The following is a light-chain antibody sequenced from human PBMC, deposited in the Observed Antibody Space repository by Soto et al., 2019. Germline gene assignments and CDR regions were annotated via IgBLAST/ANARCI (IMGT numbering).Light chain of an antibody. V-gene: IGKV3-20*01. CDR1: QSVSSKY. J-gene: IGKJ5*01. Sequence: EIVLTQSPGSLSLSPGERATLSCRASQSVSSKYLGWYQQKPGQAPRLLIYGASSRANGIPDRFSGSGSGTDFTITISRMENEDFALYYCQQYNNWPITFGQGTRLEIK. CDR3: QQYNNWPIT. CDR2: GAS.